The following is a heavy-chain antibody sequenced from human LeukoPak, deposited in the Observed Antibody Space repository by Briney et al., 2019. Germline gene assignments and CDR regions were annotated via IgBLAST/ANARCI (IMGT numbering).Heavy chain of an antibody. CDR3: ARDIGGYIVATIISSLWDY. CDR1: GFTFSSYW. V-gene: IGHV3-7*01. CDR2: IKQDGSEK. Sequence: PGGSLRLSCAASGFTFSSYWMSWVRQAPGKGLEWVANIKQDGSEKYYVHSVKGRFTISKDNAKNSLYLQMNSLRAEDTAVYYCARDIGGYIVATIISSLWDYWGQGTLVTVSS. J-gene: IGHJ4*02. D-gene: IGHD5-12*01.